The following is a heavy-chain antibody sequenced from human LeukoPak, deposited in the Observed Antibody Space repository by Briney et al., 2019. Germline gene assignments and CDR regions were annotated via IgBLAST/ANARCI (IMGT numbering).Heavy chain of an antibody. Sequence: SVKVSCKTSGGTFSNSGISWVRLAPGQGPEWMGGIIPVFGTPNYAQKFQGRLTITADRSATTAYMELSSLTSDDTAVYYCARERLARFPYFDYWGQGTLVAVSS. CDR3: ARERLARFPYFDY. J-gene: IGHJ4*02. CDR1: GGTFSNSG. V-gene: IGHV1-69*06. D-gene: IGHD3-3*01. CDR2: IIPVFGTP.